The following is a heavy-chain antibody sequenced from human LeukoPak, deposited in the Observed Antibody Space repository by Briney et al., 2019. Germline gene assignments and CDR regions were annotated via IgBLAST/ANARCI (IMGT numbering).Heavy chain of an antibody. CDR3: QGVPLGYSSGWTSDYSYMDV. CDR1: GGAFTTSW. CDR2: XXHXGST. J-gene: IGHJ6*03. Sequence: SETLSLTCAVYGGAFTTSWWSWIRQAPGKGLEWXGXXXHXGSTNYNPSLKSRVTISLDTPNSQFSLSLSFLTAADTAMYYCQGVPLGYSSGWTSDYSYMDVWGKGTPVTVS. V-gene: IGHV4-34*01. D-gene: IGHD6-19*01.